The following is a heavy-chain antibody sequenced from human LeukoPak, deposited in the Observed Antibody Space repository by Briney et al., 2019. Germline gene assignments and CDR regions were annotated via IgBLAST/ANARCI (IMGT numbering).Heavy chain of an antibody. CDR1: GFAFSSYA. CDR2: ISGSGGST. Sequence: PGGSLRLSCAASGFAFSSYAMSWVRQAPGKGLEWVSAISGSGGSTYYADSVKGRFTISRDNSKNTLYLQMNSLRAEDTAVYYCAKVKQQLVRYYFDYWGQGTLVTVSS. D-gene: IGHD6-13*01. V-gene: IGHV3-23*01. J-gene: IGHJ4*02. CDR3: AKVKQQLVRYYFDY.